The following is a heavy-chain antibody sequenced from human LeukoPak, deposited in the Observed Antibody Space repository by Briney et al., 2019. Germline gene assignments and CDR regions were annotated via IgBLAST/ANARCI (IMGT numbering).Heavy chain of an antibody. CDR1: GGSFSGYY. D-gene: IGHD3-22*01. J-gene: IGHJ4*02. Sequence: SETLSLTCGVYGGSFSGYYWSWIRQPPGKGLEWIGEINHSGSTNYNPSLKSRVTISVDTSKNQFSLKLISVIAADAAVYYCARGNCYDSSGYYGYWGQGTLVTVSS. CDR2: INHSGST. CDR3: ARGNCYDSSGYYGY. V-gene: IGHV4-34*01.